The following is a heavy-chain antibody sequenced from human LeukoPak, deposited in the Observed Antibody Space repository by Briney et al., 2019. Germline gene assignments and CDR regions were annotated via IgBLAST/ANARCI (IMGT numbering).Heavy chain of an antibody. J-gene: IGHJ4*02. CDR3: ARLPLLWFGESQTSYFDY. D-gene: IGHD3-10*01. V-gene: IGHV4-39*01. Sequence: SETLSLTCTVSGGSISSSSYYWGWIRQPPGKGLEWIGSIYYSGSTYYNPSLKSRDTISVDTSKNQCPLKLSSVTAADTAVYYCARLPLLWFGESQTSYFDYWGQGTLVTVSS. CDR2: IYYSGST. CDR1: GGSISSSSYY.